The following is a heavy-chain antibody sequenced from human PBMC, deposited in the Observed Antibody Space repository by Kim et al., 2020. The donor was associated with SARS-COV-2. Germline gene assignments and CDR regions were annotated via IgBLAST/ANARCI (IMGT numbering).Heavy chain of an antibody. CDR3: ARQRDYSGYDFYYYYGMDV. J-gene: IGHJ6*02. CDR2: IYPGDSDT. Sequence: GESLKISCKGSGYSFTSYWIGWVRQMPGKGLEWMGIIYPGDSDTRYSPSFQGQVTISADKSISTAYLQWSSLKASDTAMYYCARQRDYSGYDFYYYYGMDVWGQGTTVTVSS. V-gene: IGHV5-51*01. CDR1: GYSFTSYW. D-gene: IGHD5-12*01.